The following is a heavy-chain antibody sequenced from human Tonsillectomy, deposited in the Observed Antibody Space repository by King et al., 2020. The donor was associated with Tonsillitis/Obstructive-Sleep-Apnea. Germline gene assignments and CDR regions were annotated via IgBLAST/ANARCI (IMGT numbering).Heavy chain of an antibody. J-gene: IGHJ3*02. Sequence: QVQLQESGPGLVKPSETLSLTCTVSGGSISSSSYYWGWIRQPPGKGLEWIGSIYYSGSTYYNPSLKSRVTISVDTSKNRFSLKLSPVTAADTAVYYCARVVPKRAKDIVLVVYVTNHAFDIWGQGTMVTVSS. CDR3: ARVVPKRAKDIVLVVYVTNHAFDI. CDR1: GGSISSSSYY. D-gene: IGHD2-8*02. CDR2: IYYSGST. V-gene: IGHV4-39*01.